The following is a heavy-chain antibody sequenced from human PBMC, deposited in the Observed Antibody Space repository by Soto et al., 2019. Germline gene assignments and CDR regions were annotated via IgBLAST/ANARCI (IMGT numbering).Heavy chain of an antibody. J-gene: IGHJ2*01. CDR1: GGSFSGYY. Sequence: QVQLQQWGAGPLRPLETLSLTCGVSGGSFSGYYWAWIRQAPGKGQGWIGEINDRGSINYNPTLKSRVSMSVDTSKNHCSLNLRSVTAADTAVYYCARESHDILTGPPWVWYFDLWGRGTLVTVSS. V-gene: IGHV4-34*01. D-gene: IGHD3-9*01. CDR3: ARESHDILTGPPWVWYFDL. CDR2: INDRGSI.